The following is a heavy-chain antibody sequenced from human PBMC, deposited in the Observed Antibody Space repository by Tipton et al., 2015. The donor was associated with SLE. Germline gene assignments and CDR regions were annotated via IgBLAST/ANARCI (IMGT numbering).Heavy chain of an antibody. CDR3: ASGGIDSSGLDI. J-gene: IGHJ3*02. V-gene: IGHV4-34*01. Sequence: TLSLTCAVYGGSFSGYYWSWIRQPPGKGLEWIGEINHSGSTNYNPSLKSRVTISVDTSKNQFSLKLSSVTAADTAVYYCASGGIDSSGLDIWGQGTMVTVSS. D-gene: IGHD3-22*01. CDR1: GGSFSGYY. CDR2: INHSGST.